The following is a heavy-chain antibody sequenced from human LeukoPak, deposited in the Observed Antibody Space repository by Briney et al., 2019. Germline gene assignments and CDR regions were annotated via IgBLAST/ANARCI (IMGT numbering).Heavy chain of an antibody. D-gene: IGHD3-22*01. CDR1: GDSISSYY. CDR3: ARHYLGYVGAFDI. CDR2: IYYSGST. J-gene: IGHJ3*02. V-gene: IGHV4-59*08. Sequence: SETLSLTCTVSGDSISSYYWSWIRQPPGKGLEWIGYIYYSGSTNYNPSLKSRVTISVDTSKNQFSLKLSSVTAADTAVYYCARHYLGYVGAFDIWGQGTMVTVSS.